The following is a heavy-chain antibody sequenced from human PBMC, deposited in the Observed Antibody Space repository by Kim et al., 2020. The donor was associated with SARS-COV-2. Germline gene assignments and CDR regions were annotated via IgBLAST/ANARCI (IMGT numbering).Heavy chain of an antibody. CDR3: ARIPGRSRYFDC. CDR1: GFTFSSCW. D-gene: IGHD2-2*02. Sequence: GGSLRLSCTASGFTFSSCWMSWVRQAPGKGLEWVANIKQDGSEKFYVDAVKGRFTISRDNAKNSLYLQMNSLRGEDTAVYYCARIPGRSRYFDCWGQGTLVTVSS. V-gene: IGHV3-7*01. J-gene: IGHJ4*02. CDR2: IKQDGSEK.